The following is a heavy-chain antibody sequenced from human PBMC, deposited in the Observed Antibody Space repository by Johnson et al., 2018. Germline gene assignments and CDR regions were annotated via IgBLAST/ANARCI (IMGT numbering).Heavy chain of an antibody. J-gene: IGHJ4*02. CDR3: AKDGGWHPDS. CDR1: GFNFRISW. V-gene: IGHV3-7*01. CDR2: LQAEGSEK. Sequence: VQLVESGGCLVQPGWTLRLSCAASGFNFRISWMSWIRQTPEKGLEWVAILQAEGSEKYYVASVEGRFTISKDNVNNSVSLQMNSLRTEETAVYYCAKDGGWHPDSWGLGTLVTVSS. D-gene: IGHD6-19*01.